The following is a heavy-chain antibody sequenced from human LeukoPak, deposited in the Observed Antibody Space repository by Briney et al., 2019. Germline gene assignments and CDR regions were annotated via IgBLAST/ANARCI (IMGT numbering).Heavy chain of an antibody. D-gene: IGHD3-16*02. Sequence: GGSLRLSCAASGFTFSNAWMNWVRQAPGKGLEWGGRIKSNADGGTTDYAAPVKGRFTMSRDDSKDALYLQMNSLKSEDTAVYYCFTVFDDYVWECYRYFDYWGQGTLVTVSS. V-gene: IGHV3-15*01. J-gene: IGHJ4*02. CDR2: IKSNADGGTT. CDR3: FTVFDDYVWECYRYFDY. CDR1: GFTFSNAW.